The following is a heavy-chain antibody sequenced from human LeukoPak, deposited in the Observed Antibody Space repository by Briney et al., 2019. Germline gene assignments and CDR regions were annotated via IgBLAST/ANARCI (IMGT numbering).Heavy chain of an antibody. D-gene: IGHD3-3*01. V-gene: IGHV3-21*01. CDR1: GFTFSSYS. J-gene: IGHJ4*02. Sequence: PGGSLRLSCAASGFTFSSYSMNWVRQAPGKGLEWVSSISSSSSYIYYADSVKGRFTISRDNAKNSLYLQMNSLRAEDTAVYYCAKVGLEWLSNPFDYWGQGTLVTVSS. CDR3: AKVGLEWLSNPFDY. CDR2: ISSSSSYI.